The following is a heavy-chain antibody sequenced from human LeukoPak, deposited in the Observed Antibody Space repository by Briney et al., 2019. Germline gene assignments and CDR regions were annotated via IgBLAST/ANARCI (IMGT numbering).Heavy chain of an antibody. CDR3: AREEYYGSGEWFDP. CDR2: INSDGSST. CDR1: GFTFSSYL. Sequence: GGSLRLSCAASGFTFSSYLMHWVRQAPGKGLVWVSRINSDGSSTSYADSVKGRFTISRDNAKNTLYLQMNSLRAEDTAVYYCAREEYYGSGEWFDPWGQGTLVTVSS. V-gene: IGHV3-74*01. D-gene: IGHD3-10*01. J-gene: IGHJ5*02.